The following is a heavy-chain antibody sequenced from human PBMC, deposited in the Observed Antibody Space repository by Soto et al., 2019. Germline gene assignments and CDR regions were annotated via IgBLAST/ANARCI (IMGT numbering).Heavy chain of an antibody. D-gene: IGHD6-13*01. CDR1: GFTFSSSA. CDR3: AMGLAAAGPLDY. CDR2: ISGSGGTP. V-gene: IGHV3-23*01. Sequence: GESLRLSCAASGFTFSSSAMSWVRQPPGRGLEWVSLISGSGGTPYYADSVKGRFTISRDNSKNTVYLVLNSLRAEDTAIYYCAMGLAAAGPLDYWGQGTLVTVSS. J-gene: IGHJ4*02.